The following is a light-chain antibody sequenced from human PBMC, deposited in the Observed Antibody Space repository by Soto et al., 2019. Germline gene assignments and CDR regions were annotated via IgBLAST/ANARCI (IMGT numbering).Light chain of an antibody. CDR2: DAS. Sequence: DIQMTQSPSSLSASVGDRVTITCQASQDISNYLNWYQQKPGKAPKLQIYDASNLEIGVPSRFSGSGSGTDFTFTISSLQPEDIATYYCQQYDNLPPYTFGQGTKLEIK. CDR1: QDISNY. CDR3: QQYDNLPPYT. V-gene: IGKV1-33*01. J-gene: IGKJ2*01.